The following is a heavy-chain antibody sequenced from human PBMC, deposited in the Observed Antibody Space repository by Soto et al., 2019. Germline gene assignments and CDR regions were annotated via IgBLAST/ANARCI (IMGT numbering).Heavy chain of an antibody. CDR3: ASNTYYNDSSGYPFDY. CDR1: GGTFSSYT. CDR2: IIPILGIA. J-gene: IGHJ4*02. D-gene: IGHD3-22*01. V-gene: IGHV1-69*02. Sequence: QVQLVQSGAEVKKPGSSVKVSCKASGGTFSSYTISWVRQAPGQGLEWMGRIIPILGIANYAQKFQGRVTITADKSTSTAYMELSSLRSEDTAVYYCASNTYYNDSSGYPFDYWGQGTLVTVSS.